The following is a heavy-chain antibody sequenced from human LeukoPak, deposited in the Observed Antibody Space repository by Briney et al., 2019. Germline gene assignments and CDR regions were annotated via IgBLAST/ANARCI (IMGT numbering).Heavy chain of an antibody. CDR1: GGSISSGGYY. D-gene: IGHD3-22*01. CDR3: ARVFITYYYDSSGPFDY. CDR2: IYYSGST. Sequence: SETLSLACTVSGGSISSGGYYWSWIRQHPGKGLEWIGYIYYSGSTYYNPSLKSQVTISVDTSKNQFSLKLSSVTAADTAVYYCARVFITYYYDSSGPFDYWGQGTLVTVSS. J-gene: IGHJ4*02. V-gene: IGHV4-31*01.